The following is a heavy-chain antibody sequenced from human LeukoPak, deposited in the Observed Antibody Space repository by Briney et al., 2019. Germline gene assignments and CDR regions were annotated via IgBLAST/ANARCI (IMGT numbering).Heavy chain of an antibody. D-gene: IGHD3-22*01. Sequence: GGSLRLSCAASGFTFGSYAMSWVRQAPGKGLEWVSFISPNADRTSKADSVEGRFTISRDNPRNTLYLQMNSLRDDDTAVYYCAIMHGYYDGSGYWVQWGQGTLVIVSS. V-gene: IGHV3-23*01. J-gene: IGHJ4*02. CDR3: AIMHGYYDGSGYWVQ. CDR2: ISPNADRT. CDR1: GFTFGSYA.